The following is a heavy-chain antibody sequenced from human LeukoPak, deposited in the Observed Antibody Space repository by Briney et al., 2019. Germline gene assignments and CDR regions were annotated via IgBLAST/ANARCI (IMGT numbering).Heavy chain of an antibody. CDR3: ARDSGDSGGYHGTFDY. D-gene: IGHD1-26*01. Sequence: ASVKVSCKASGYTFTSYYMHWVRQAPGQGLEWMGIINPSGGSTSYAQKFQGRVTMTRDMSTSTVYMELSSLRSEDTAVYYCARDSGDSGGYHGTFDYWGQGTLVTVSS. CDR1: GYTFTSYY. CDR2: INPSGGST. J-gene: IGHJ4*02. V-gene: IGHV1-46*01.